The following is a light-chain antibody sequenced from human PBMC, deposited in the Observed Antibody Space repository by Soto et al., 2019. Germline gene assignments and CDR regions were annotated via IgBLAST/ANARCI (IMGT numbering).Light chain of an antibody. CDR2: KVS. CDR1: QSLVHTNGNTY. Sequence: DIVMTQTPLSSPVTLGQPASISCRSSQSLVHTNGNTYLSWLQQRPGQPPRLLLYKVSRRLSGVPDRFSGSGAGTDFTLKISRVEVEDVGVYYYTQTAQFPLTFGGGTKVEIK. J-gene: IGKJ4*01. CDR3: TQTAQFPLT. V-gene: IGKV2-24*01.